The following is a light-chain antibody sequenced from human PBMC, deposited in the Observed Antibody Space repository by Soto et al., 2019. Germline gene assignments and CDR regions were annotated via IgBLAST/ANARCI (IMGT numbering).Light chain of an antibody. CDR2: MNN. CDR1: SSSIGGNF. CDR3: AAWDDSLEGVL. V-gene: IGLV1-47*01. J-gene: IGLJ2*01. Sequence: QSALTQPPSASGTPGQTVTISCSGSSSSIGGNFVSWYQHVPGTAPKVLIFMNNQRPSGVPDRFSGSKSGTSASLAISGLRSEDESDYYCAAWDDSLEGVLFGGGTQLTVL.